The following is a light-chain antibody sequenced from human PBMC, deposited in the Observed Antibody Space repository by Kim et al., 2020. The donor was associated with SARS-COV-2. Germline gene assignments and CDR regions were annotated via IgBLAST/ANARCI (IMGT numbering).Light chain of an antibody. CDR2: DVS. J-gene: IGLJ2*01. Sequence: GQSITISCTGTRRDVGGYNYVSWYQQHPGKAPKLMIYDVSNRPSGVSNRFSGSKSGNAASLTISGLQAEDEADYYCSSYTSSSTLVFGGGTQLTVL. CDR3: SSYTSSSTLV. CDR1: RRDVGGYNY. V-gene: IGLV2-14*03.